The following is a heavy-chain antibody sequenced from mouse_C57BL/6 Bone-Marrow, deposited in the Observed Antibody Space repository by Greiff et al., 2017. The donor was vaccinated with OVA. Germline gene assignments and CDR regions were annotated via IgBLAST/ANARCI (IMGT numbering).Heavy chain of an antibody. J-gene: IGHJ2*01. V-gene: IGHV10-1*01. Sequence: VKLVESGGGLVQPKGSLKLSCAASGFSFNTYAMNWVRQAPGKGLEWVARIRSKSNNYATYYADSVKDRFTISRDDSESMLYLQMNNLKTEDTAMYYCVRHAYYYGTFDYWGQGTTLTVSS. CDR3: VRHAYYYGTFDY. CDR1: GFSFNTYA. CDR2: IRSKSNNYAT. D-gene: IGHD1-1*01.